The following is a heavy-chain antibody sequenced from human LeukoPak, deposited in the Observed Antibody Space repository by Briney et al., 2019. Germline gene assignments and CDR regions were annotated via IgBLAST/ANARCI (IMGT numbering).Heavy chain of an antibody. CDR1: GGTFSSYA. CDR2: IIPIFGTA. Sequence: SVKVSCKASGGTFSSYAISWVRQAPGQGLEWMGGIIPIFGTANYAQKFQGRVTITADESTSTAYMELSSLRSEDTAVYYCARTNWGSSGYYYNEYYFDYWGQGTLVTVSS. D-gene: IGHD3-22*01. J-gene: IGHJ4*02. CDR3: ARTNWGSSGYYYNEYYFDY. V-gene: IGHV1-69*01.